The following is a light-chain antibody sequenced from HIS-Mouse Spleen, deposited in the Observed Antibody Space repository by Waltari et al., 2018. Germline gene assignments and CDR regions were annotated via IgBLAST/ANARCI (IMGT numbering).Light chain of an antibody. J-gene: IGLJ2*01. V-gene: IGLV2-14*01. CDR2: EVS. CDR1: NSAVGVYNY. Sequence: QSALTQPASVSGSPGQSITISCTGTNSAVGVYNYVSWYQQHPGKAPKLMIYEVSNRPSGVSNRFSGSKSGNTASLTISGLQAEDEADYYCSSYTSSSTRVFGGGTKLTVL. CDR3: SSYTSSSTRV.